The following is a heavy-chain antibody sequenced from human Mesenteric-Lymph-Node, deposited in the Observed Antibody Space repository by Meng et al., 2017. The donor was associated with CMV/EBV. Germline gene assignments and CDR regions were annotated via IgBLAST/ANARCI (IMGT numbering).Heavy chain of an antibody. V-gene: IGHV3-48*04. CDR2: ISSSSNTI. Sequence: GESLKISCAASGFTFSAYDMNWVRQAPGKGLEWVSSISSSSNTIYYADSVKGRFTISRDNAQNSLFLQMNNLRAEDTAIYYCAREQWRYFDYWGQGTLVTVSS. D-gene: IGHD6-19*01. J-gene: IGHJ4*02. CDR3: AREQWRYFDY. CDR1: GFTFSAYD.